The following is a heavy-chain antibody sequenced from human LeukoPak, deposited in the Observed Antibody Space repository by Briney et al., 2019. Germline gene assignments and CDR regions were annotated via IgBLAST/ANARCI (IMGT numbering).Heavy chain of an antibody. V-gene: IGHV1-69*13. Sequence: SVKVSCKASGGTFSSYAISWVRQAPGQGLEWMGGIIPIFGTANYAQKFQGRVTIIADESTSTAYMELSSLRSEDTAVYYCARLSSSRPRGAFDIWGQGTMVTVSS. CDR2: IIPIFGTA. CDR3: ARLSSSRPRGAFDI. D-gene: IGHD6-6*01. CDR1: GGTFSSYA. J-gene: IGHJ3*02.